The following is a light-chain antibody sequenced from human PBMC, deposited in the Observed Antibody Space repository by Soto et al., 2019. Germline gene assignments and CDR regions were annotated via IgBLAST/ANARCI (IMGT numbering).Light chain of an antibody. CDR2: WAS. J-gene: IGKJ1*01. CDR3: QQYYSTRT. V-gene: IGKV4-1*01. CDR1: QSVLYSSNNKNY. Sequence: DIVMAQSPDSLALSLGERASIKFKSSQSVLYSSNNKNYLAWYQQKPGQPPKLLIYWASTRESGVPDRFSGSGSGTDFTLTISSLQAEDVAVYYCQQYYSTRTFGQGTKVDI.